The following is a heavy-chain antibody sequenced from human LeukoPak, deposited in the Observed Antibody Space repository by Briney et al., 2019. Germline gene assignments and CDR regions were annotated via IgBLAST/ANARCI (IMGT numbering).Heavy chain of an antibody. D-gene: IGHD5-24*01. CDR3: ASPRRDGYNSGGYYFDY. V-gene: IGHV1-69*13. J-gene: IGHJ4*02. CDR1: GATFSSYA. Sequence: ASVKLSCKASGATFSSYAISWVRQPPGQGLEWMGGIIPIFGTANYAQKFQGRVTITADESTSTAYMELSSLRSEDTAVYYCASPRRDGYNSGGYYFDYWGQGTLVTVSS. CDR2: IIPIFGTA.